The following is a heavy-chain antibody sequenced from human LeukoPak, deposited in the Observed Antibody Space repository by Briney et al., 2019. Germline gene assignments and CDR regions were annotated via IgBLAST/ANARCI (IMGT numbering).Heavy chain of an antibody. J-gene: IGHJ4*02. D-gene: IGHD2-2*01. V-gene: IGHV3-23*01. CDR1: GFPFSSYA. CDR2: ISGSGGST. CDR3: AKVRASHYVVPAAAVD. Sequence: GGSLRLSCAASGFPFSSYAMSWVRQAPGKGLEWVSAISGSGGSTYYADSVKGRFTISRDNSKNTLYLQMNSLRAEDTAVYYCAKVRASHYVVPAAAVDWGQGTLVTVSS.